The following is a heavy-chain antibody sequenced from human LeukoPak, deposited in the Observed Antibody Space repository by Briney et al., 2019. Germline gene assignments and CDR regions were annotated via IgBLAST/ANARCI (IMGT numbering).Heavy chain of an antibody. CDR3: ARGVAAPLDY. CDR2: ISSSSSYI. D-gene: IGHD2-15*01. J-gene: IGHJ4*02. CDR1: GFTFSTYW. Sequence: GGSLRLSCAASGFTFSTYWMHWVRQAPGKGLEWVSSISSSSSYIYYADSVKGRFTISRDNAKNSLYLQMNSLRAEDTAVYYCARGVAAPLDYWGQGTLVTVSS. V-gene: IGHV3-21*01.